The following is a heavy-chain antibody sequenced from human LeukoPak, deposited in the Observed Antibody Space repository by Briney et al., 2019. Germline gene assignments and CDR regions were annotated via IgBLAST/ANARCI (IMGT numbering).Heavy chain of an antibody. CDR2: IYYSGST. CDR1: GGSISSSSYY. J-gene: IGHJ5*02. V-gene: IGHV4-39*01. CDR3: ASKQWLGRDWFDP. Sequence: SETLSLTCTVSGGSISSSSYYWGWIRQPPGKGLEWIGSIYYSGSTYNNPSLKSRDTISVDTSKNQFSLKLSSVTAADTAVYYCASKQWLGRDWFDPWGQGTLVTVSS. D-gene: IGHD6-19*01.